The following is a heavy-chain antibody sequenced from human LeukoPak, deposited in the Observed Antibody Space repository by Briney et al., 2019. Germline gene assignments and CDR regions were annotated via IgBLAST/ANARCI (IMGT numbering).Heavy chain of an antibody. J-gene: IGHJ4*02. CDR1: GFTFSSYA. Sequence: QPGGSLRLSCAASGFTFSSYAMHWVRQAPGKGLEWVAVISYDGSNKYYADSVKGRFTISRDNSKNTLYLQMNSLRAEDTAVYYCARDWELGYGSGSYYPHFDYWGQGTLVTVSS. CDR2: ISYDGSNK. CDR3: ARDWELGYGSGSYYPHFDY. V-gene: IGHV3-30-3*01. D-gene: IGHD3-10*01.